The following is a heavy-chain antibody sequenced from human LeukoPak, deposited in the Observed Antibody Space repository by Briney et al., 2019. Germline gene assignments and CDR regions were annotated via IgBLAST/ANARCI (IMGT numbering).Heavy chain of an antibody. CDR2: IQQDGSEK. J-gene: IGHJ6*04. D-gene: IGHD2-8*02. CDR3: ARGWCPHCHGMGD. V-gene: IGHV3-7*03. Sequence: GGSLRLSCTASGFTFSSYWMTRVRQAPRKGLEWVANIQQDGSEKYYVDSVRGRFTISRDNAENLLYLQMDSLRAEDTAVYFCARGWCPHCHGMGDWGKGTTVTVSS. CDR1: GFTFSSYW.